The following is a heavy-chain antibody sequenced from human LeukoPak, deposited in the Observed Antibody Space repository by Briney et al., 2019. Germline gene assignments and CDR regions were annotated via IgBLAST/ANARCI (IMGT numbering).Heavy chain of an antibody. J-gene: IGHJ3*02. D-gene: IGHD2-2*02. Sequence: SVKVSCKASGGTFSTYTMIWVRQAPGQGLEGMGRIITTLGIANYAQKFQGRVTITADKSTSTAYMELSSLRSEDTAMYFCAREYPRAFDIWGQGTMVTVSS. V-gene: IGHV1-69*04. CDR2: IITTLGIA. CDR3: AREYPRAFDI. CDR1: GGTFSTYT.